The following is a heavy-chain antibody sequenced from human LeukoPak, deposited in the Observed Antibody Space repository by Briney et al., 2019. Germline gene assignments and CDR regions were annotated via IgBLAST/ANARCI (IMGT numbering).Heavy chain of an antibody. CDR3: ASLRERSYYARGFDY. D-gene: IGHD1-26*01. Sequence: PSETLSLTCTVSGYSISSGYYWGWIRQSPGKGLEWIGNIYHSGTTYYNPSLNSRVSISADTSKNQFSLRLSSVTAADTAVYYCASLRERSYYARGFDYWGQGTLVTVSS. CDR2: IYHSGTT. CDR1: GYSISSGYY. V-gene: IGHV4-38-2*02. J-gene: IGHJ4*02.